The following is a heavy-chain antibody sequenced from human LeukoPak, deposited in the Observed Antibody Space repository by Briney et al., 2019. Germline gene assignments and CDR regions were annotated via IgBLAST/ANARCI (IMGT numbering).Heavy chain of an antibody. Sequence: KPSETLSLTCTVSGGSISSSSYYWGWIRQPPGKGLEWIGSIYYSGSTYYNPSLKSRVTISVDTSKNQFSLKLSSVTAADTAVYYCASRYYGSESYYGLDYWGQGTLVTVSS. J-gene: IGHJ4*02. CDR3: ASRYYGSESYYGLDY. D-gene: IGHD3-10*01. V-gene: IGHV4-39*01. CDR1: GGSISSSSYY. CDR2: IYYSGST.